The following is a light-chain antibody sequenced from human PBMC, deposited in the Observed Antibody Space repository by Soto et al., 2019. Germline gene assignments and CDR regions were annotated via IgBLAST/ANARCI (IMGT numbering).Light chain of an antibody. CDR3: EAWDSTTRV. Sequence: QLVLTQSSSASASLGSSVKLTCTLSSGHRTYIIAWHQQQPGKAPRYLMKLEGSGSYNKGSGVPDRFSGSSSGADRYLTISNLQFEDEADYYCEAWDSTTRVFGGGTQLTVL. CDR2: LEGSGSY. J-gene: IGLJ3*02. V-gene: IGLV4-60*02. CDR1: SGHRTYI.